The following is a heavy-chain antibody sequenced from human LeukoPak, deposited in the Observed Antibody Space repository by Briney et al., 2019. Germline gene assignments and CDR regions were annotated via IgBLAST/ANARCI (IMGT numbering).Heavy chain of an antibody. J-gene: IGHJ4*02. V-gene: IGHV1-2*02. CDR3: ARGWGFGSIDY. CDR2: ISPSSGGT. Sequence: GSSVTVSCKASGYTFTDYYVHWVRQAPGQGLDWMGWISPSSGGTNYAQKFQGRVTMTRDTSISTAYMELSSLRSDDTAVYYCARGWGFGSIDYGGQGTLVTVSS. CDR1: GYTFTDYY. D-gene: IGHD7-27*01.